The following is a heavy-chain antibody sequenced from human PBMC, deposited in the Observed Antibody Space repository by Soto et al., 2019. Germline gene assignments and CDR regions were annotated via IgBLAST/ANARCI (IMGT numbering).Heavy chain of an antibody. Sequence: ASVKVSCEASGYRFTSYGISWVRQAPGQGLEWMGWISAYNGNTNYAQKLQGRVTMTTDTSTSTAYMELRSLRSDDTAVYYCAREAARNIARMDVWGQGTTVTVSS. V-gene: IGHV1-18*01. D-gene: IGHD2-15*01. CDR2: ISAYNGNT. CDR1: GYRFTSYG. CDR3: AREAARNIARMDV. J-gene: IGHJ6*02.